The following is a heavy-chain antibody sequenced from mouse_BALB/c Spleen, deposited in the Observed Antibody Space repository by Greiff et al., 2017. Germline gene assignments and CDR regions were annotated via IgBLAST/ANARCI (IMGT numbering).Heavy chain of an antibody. CDR2: IWSGGST. V-gene: IGHV2-2*02. Sequence: VKLQESGPGLVQPSQSLSITCTVSGFSLTSYGVHWVRQSPGKGLEWLGVIWSGGSTDYNAAFISRLSISKDNSKSQVFFKMNSLQANDTAIYYCASYYGNFLFAYWGQGTLVTVSA. CDR3: ASYYGNFLFAY. J-gene: IGHJ3*01. CDR1: GFSLTSYG. D-gene: IGHD2-1*01.